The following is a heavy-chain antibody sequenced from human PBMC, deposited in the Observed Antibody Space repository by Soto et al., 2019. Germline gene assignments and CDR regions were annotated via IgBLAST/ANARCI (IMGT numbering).Heavy chain of an antibody. CDR2: IIPIFGTA. Sequence: SVKVSCKASGGTFSSYAISWVRQAPGQGIEWMGGIIPIFGTANYAQKFQGRVTITADESTSTAYMELSSMRSEDTAVYSCARALYDGTKGVGYCFWFDPWGQGTLVTVSS. CDR1: GGTFSSYA. D-gene: IGHD2-8*01. CDR3: ARALYDGTKGVGYCFWFDP. V-gene: IGHV1-69*13. J-gene: IGHJ5*02.